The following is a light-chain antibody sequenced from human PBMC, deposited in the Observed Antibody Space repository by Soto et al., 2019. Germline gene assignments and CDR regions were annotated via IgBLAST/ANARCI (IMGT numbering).Light chain of an antibody. CDR3: QTWGTGTSYV. CDR2: LNSDGSH. J-gene: IGLJ1*01. CDR1: SGHSSYA. V-gene: IGLV4-69*01. Sequence: QPVLTQSPSASASLGASVKLTCTLSSGHSSYAIAWHQQQPEKGPRYLMKLNSDGSHSKGDGIPDRFSGSSSGAERYLTISSLQSEDEDDYYCQTWGTGTSYVFGTGTKVTVL.